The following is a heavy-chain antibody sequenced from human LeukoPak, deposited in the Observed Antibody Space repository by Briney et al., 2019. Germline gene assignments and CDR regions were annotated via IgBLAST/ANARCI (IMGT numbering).Heavy chain of an antibody. J-gene: IGHJ3*02. CDR1: GFAFSSYA. D-gene: IGHD6-19*01. Sequence: PGGSLRLSCAASGFAFSSYAMHWVRQAPGKGLEYVSAISSNGGSTYYANSVKGRFTISRDNSKNTLYLQMGSLRAEDMAVYYCARGASGWYSDAFDIWGQGTMVTVSS. V-gene: IGHV3-64*01. CDR3: ARGASGWYSDAFDI. CDR2: ISSNGGST.